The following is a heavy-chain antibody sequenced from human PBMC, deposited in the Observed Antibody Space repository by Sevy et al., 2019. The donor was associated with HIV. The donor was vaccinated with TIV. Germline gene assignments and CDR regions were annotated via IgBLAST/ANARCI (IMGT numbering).Heavy chain of an antibody. CDR2: INQDGSKI. CDR1: GFTFTTYW. D-gene: IGHD4-4*01. V-gene: IGHV3-7*03. Sequence: GGSLRLSCAASGFTFTTYWMTWVRQAPGKGLEWVANINQDGSKINYVDSVKGRFTISRDNAKNSLYLQMNNLRAEDTAVYYCAREYDYSHYAFDYWGQGTLVTVSS. J-gene: IGHJ4*02. CDR3: AREYDYSHYAFDY.